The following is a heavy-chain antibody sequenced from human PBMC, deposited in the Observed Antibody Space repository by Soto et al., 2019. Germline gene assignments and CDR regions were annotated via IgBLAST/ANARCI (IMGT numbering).Heavy chain of an antibody. J-gene: IGHJ6*02. CDR2: ISYDGRNK. CDR1: GFIFSTYA. V-gene: IGHV3-30*04. Sequence: PGGSLRLSXAASGFIFSTYAMHWVRQAPGKGLEWVAVISYDGRNKYYADSVTGRFTISRDNSKNTLYLEMNNLRPEDTAIYYCARPGSGYDVLTGQYFYYFHAVDVWGQGTTVTVSS. D-gene: IGHD3-9*01. CDR3: ARPGSGYDVLTGQYFYYFHAVDV.